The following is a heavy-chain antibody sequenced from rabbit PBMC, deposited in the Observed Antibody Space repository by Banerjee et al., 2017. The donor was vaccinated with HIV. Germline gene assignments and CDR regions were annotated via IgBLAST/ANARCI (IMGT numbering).Heavy chain of an antibody. J-gene: IGHJ4*01. CDR3: ARDLGGSSDL. CDR2: IWTGSSGST. V-gene: IGHV1S40*01. CDR1: GFTFSSSYY. D-gene: IGHD8-1*01. Sequence: QSLEESGGDLVKPGASLTLTCTASGFTFSSSYYMSWVRQAPGKGLEWIGCIWTGSSGSTYYANWAKGRFTISKTSSTTVTLQMTSLTAADTATYFCARDLGGSSDLWGPGTLVTVS.